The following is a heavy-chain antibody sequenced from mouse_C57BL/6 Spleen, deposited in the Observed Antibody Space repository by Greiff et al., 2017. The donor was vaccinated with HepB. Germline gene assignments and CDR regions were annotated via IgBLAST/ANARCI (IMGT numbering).Heavy chain of an antibody. J-gene: IGHJ2*01. CDR1: GYTFTSYW. CDR2: INPSNGGT. V-gene: IGHV1-53*01. Sequence: VQLQQSGTELVKPGASVKLSCKASGYTFTSYWMHWVKQRPGQGLEWIGNINPSNGGTNYNEKFKSKATLTVDKSSSTAYMQLSSLTSEDSAVYYCARRWLGNYDYFDYWGQGTTLTVSS. D-gene: IGHD2-1*01. CDR3: ARRWLGNYDYFDY.